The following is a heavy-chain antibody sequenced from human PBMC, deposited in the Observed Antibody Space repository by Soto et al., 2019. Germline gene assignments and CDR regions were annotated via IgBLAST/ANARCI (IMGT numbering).Heavy chain of an antibody. CDR3: ASPGNYCSSTSCPFDY. V-gene: IGHV4-59*08. CDR2: IYYSGST. J-gene: IGHJ4*02. D-gene: IGHD2-2*01. Sequence: QVQLQESGPGLVKPSETLSLTCSVSAGSISGHYWSWIRQPPGRGLEWIGHIYYSGSTNYNPSLKSLVTISVDTSKNQFSLKVTSVTAADTAVYYCASPGNYCSSTSCPFDYWGQGILVTVSS. CDR1: AGSISGHY.